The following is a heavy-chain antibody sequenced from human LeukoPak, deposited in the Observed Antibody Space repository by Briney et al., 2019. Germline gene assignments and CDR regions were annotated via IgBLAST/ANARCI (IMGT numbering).Heavy chain of an antibody. CDR1: GFTFSSYG. D-gene: IGHD3-22*01. V-gene: IGHV3-33*01. CDR2: IWYDGSNK. Sequence: GGSLRLSCAASGFTFSSYGMHWVRLAPGKGLEWVAVIWYDGSNKYYADSVKGRFTISRDNSKNTLYLQMNSLRAEDTAVYYCARDLYDSSGYYSPGYWGQGTLVTVSS. J-gene: IGHJ4*02. CDR3: ARDLYDSSGYYSPGY.